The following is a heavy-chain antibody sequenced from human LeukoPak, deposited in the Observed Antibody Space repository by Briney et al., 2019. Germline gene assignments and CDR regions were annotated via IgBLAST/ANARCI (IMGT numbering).Heavy chain of an antibody. CDR1: GGSFSSYY. CDR2: IYYSGST. V-gene: IGHV4-59*01. D-gene: IGHD6-19*01. Sequence: SETLSLTCTVSGGSFSSYYWSWIRQPPGKGLEWIGYIYYSGSTDYNPSLKNRVTISVETSKDQFSLNLSSVTAADTAVYYCARGRLARSPYFDYWGQGTLVTVSS. CDR3: ARGRLARSPYFDY. J-gene: IGHJ4*02.